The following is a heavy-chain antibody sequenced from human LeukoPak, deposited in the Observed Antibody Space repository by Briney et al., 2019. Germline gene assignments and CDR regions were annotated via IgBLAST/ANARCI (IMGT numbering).Heavy chain of an antibody. CDR3: GKPVTGSIFDY. CDR2: TTHSGITT. J-gene: IGHJ4*02. D-gene: IGHD6-19*01. Sequence: PGGSLRLSCTASGFSFTDFDMNWVRQAPGKGLEWVSHTTHSGITTHYADSVKGRFTISRGNSKSTLYLQMNSLRAEDTAVYYCGKPVTGSIFDYWGRGTLVTVSS. CDR1: GFSFTDFD. V-gene: IGHV3-23*01.